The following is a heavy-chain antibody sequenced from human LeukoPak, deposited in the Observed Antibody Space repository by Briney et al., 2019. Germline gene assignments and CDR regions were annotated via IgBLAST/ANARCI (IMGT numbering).Heavy chain of an antibody. CDR2: IYPGDSDT. CDR1: GYSFTSYW. J-gene: IGHJ5*02. V-gene: IGHV5-51*01. CDR3: ARGQQKYYDILTGYYSGNWFDP. Sequence: GKSLKISCKGSGYSFTSYWIGWVRQMPGKGLEWMGIIYPGDSDTRYSPSFKGQVTISADKSISTAYLQWSSLKASDTAMYYCARGQQKYYDILTGYYSGNWFDPWGQGTLVTVSS. D-gene: IGHD3-9*01.